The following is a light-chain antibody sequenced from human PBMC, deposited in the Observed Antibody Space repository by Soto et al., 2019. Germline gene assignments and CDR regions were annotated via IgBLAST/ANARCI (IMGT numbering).Light chain of an antibody. J-gene: IGKJ4*02. Sequence: EMVLTQSPGTLSLSPGERATLSCRASQSGSSSYLAWYQQKPGQAPRLLIYGASSRATGIPDRFSGSGSGTDFTLTISRLEPEDFAVYYCEEYGSSHLTCGGGIKVEIK. CDR3: EEYGSSHLT. V-gene: IGKV3-20*01. CDR1: QSGSSSY. CDR2: GAS.